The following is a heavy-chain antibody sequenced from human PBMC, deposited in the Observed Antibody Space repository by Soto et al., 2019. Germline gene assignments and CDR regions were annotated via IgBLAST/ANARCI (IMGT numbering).Heavy chain of an antibody. J-gene: IGHJ6*02. CDR1: AHSVDSDG. V-gene: IGHV1-18*01. CDR2: INTRNGVI. Sequence: QDKLVQPEAEGKNPGASGKVSGKASAHSVDSDGVTWGRQAPGQGLEWMGWINTRNGVIHYAQKFQDRVTMTADTPTRTAYMEVRSLRSDDTAVYYCARRGNPLMDAWGQGTTVIVSS. CDR3: ARRGNPLMDA.